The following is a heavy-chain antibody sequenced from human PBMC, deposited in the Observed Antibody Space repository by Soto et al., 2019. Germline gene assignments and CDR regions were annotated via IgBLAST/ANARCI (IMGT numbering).Heavy chain of an antibody. CDR2: IYYSGST. D-gene: IGHD2-8*02. CDR3: ARLPIAYCAAANCRSPYYYYYGMDV. Sequence: PSETLSLTCTVSGGSISSGDYYWSWIRQPPGKGLEWIGYIYYSGSTYYNPSLKSRVTISVDTSKNQFSLKLSSVNATDTAVYFCARLPIAYCAAANCRSPYYYYYGMDVWGQGTTVTVSS. V-gene: IGHV4-30-4*01. J-gene: IGHJ6*02. CDR1: GGSISSGDYY.